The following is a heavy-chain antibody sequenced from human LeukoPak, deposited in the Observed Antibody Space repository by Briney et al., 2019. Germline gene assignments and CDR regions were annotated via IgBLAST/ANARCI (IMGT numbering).Heavy chain of an antibody. D-gene: IGHD3-3*01. CDR1: ALIFSGHW. CDR2: IKEDGSER. CDR3: ARDQYDTWSRRGNFDS. J-gene: IGHJ4*02. Sequence: GGSLRLSCEGSALIFSGHWMNWVRQTPGKGLEWVASIKEDGSERQYVDSVKGRFTISRDNTKNSLYLQMNSLRVEDTAVFYCARDQYDTWSRRGNFDSWGQGTLVIVSS. V-gene: IGHV3-7*03.